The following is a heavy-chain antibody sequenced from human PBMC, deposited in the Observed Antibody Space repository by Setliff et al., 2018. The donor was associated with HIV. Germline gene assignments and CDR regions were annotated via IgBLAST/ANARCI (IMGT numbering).Heavy chain of an antibody. CDR1: GYSFNTYW. CDR3: ARRSGSYEYFEY. Sequence: PGESLKISCKGTGYSFNTYWIGWVRQMPGKGLEWMGIMYPGDSDHRYSPSFQGQVTISADKSIRTAYLQWSSLKASDTAMYYCARRSGSYEYFEYWGQGTLVTVSS. J-gene: IGHJ4*02. CDR2: MYPGDSDH. D-gene: IGHD3-10*01. V-gene: IGHV5-51*01.